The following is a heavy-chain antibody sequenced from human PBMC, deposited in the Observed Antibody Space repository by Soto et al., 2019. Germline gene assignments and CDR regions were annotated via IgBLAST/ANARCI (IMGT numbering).Heavy chain of an antibody. CDR2: VYYTGST. CDR3: ARSVAVPGAHIDY. Sequence: QVQLQESGPGLVKPSETLSLNCSVSGGSISGSYWSWIRQSPGKGLEWLGYVYYTGSTNYSPSLRSRVSISVDTSKNEFSLRLSSVTAADTAVYFCARSVAVPGAHIDYWGQGTQVTVSS. V-gene: IGHV4-59*01. CDR1: GGSISGSY. D-gene: IGHD6-19*01. J-gene: IGHJ4*02.